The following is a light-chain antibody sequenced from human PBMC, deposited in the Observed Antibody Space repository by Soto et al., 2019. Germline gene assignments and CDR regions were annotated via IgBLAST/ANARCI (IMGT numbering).Light chain of an antibody. J-gene: IGKJ2*01. Sequence: DIQMTQSPSSLSASVGDRVTITCQASRDISVYLNWYQQKPGKPPKLLVYDASNFQTGVPSRFSGSGSGTHFTFTISSLQPEDIATYYCQQYDNLPPYTFGQGTKLEIK. CDR2: DAS. V-gene: IGKV1-33*01. CDR3: QQYDNLPPYT. CDR1: RDISVY.